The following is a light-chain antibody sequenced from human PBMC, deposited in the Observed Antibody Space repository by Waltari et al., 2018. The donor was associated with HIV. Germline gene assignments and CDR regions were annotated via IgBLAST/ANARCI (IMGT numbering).Light chain of an antibody. J-gene: IGLJ1*01. Sequence: QSALTQTASVSGSPGQSITISCIGTSSDVGDYNYVSWYQQHPGKAPKVIIYEVSNRPSGISDRFSGSKSGNTASLTISGLQAEDEADYYCSSYTTRAVSTYVFGTGTKVTVL. CDR2: EVS. CDR1: SSDVGDYNY. CDR3: SSYTTRAVSTYV. V-gene: IGLV2-14*01.